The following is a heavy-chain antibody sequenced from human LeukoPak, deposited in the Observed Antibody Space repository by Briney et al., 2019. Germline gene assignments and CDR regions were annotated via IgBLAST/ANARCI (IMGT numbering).Heavy chain of an antibody. CDR1: GYTFTGYY. CDR3: ARAGGLSSSPVRY. CDR2: INPNSGGT. J-gene: IGHJ4*02. D-gene: IGHD6-6*01. Sequence: EASVKVSCKASGYTFTGYYMHWVRQAPGQGLEWMGWINPNSGGTNYAQKFQGRVTMTRDTSISTAYMELSGLRSDDTAVYYCARAGGLSSSPVRYWGQGTLVTVSS. V-gene: IGHV1-2*02.